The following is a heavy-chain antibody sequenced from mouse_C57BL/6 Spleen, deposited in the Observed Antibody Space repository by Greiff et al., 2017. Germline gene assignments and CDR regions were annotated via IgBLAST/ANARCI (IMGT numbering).Heavy chain of an antibody. CDR1: GFTFSSYA. CDR2: ISDGGSYT. J-gene: IGHJ1*03. D-gene: IGHD1-1*01. CDR3: ARRISSYWYFDV. Sequence: EVKLMESGGGLVKPGGSLKLSCAASGFTFSSYAMSWVRQTPEKRLEWVATISDGGSYTYYPDNVKGRFTISRDNAKNNLYLQMSHLKSEDTAMYYCARRISSYWYFDVWGTGTTVTVSS. V-gene: IGHV5-4*03.